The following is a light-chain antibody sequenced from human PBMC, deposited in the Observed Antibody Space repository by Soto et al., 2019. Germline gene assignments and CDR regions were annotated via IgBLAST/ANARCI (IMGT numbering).Light chain of an antibody. CDR2: GLS. Sequence: EIVRTQSPATLSLSPGERATLSCRASQSISTVDWYQQKPGQAPRLLIYGLSIRAPGVPARCSVSGSGTEFTPTISSLQCEDFAVYFCQQYYDWLTFGQGTKVDIK. V-gene: IGKV3-15*01. CDR3: QQYYDWLT. J-gene: IGKJ1*01. CDR1: QSIST.